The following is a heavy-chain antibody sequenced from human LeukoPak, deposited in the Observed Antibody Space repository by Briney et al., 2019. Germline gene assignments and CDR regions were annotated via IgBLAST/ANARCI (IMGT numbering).Heavy chain of an antibody. D-gene: IGHD2-2*01. CDR3: ATPRYCSSTSCYDNWFDP. V-gene: IGHV1-69*04. CDR1: GGTFSSYA. J-gene: IGHJ5*02. Sequence: SVKASCKASGGTFSSYAISWVRQAPGQGLEWMGRIIPILGIANYAQKFQGRVTITADKSTSTAYMELSSLRSEDTAVYYCATPRYCSSTSCYDNWFDPWGQGTLVTVSS. CDR2: IIPILGIA.